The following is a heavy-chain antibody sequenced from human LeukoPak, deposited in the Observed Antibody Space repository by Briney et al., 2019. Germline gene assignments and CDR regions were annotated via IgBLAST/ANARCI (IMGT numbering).Heavy chain of an antibody. CDR1: GGSVSGYY. J-gene: IGHJ3*02. D-gene: IGHD6-13*01. Sequence: SETLSLTCAVSGGSVSGYYWSWVRQFPGRRLEWIGYIHYSGRTDYNPSLKSRITLSLETSSNQISLELKSVTSADTALYYCVRDSGCSSSWYLIDDDFDIWGQGTMVIVSA. CDR2: IHYSGRT. V-gene: IGHV4-59*02. CDR3: VRDSGCSSSWYLIDDDFDI.